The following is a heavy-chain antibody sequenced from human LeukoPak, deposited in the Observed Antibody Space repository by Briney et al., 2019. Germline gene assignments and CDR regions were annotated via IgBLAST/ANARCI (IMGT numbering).Heavy chain of an antibody. CDR2: MNPHSGNT. D-gene: IGHD2-2*01. CDR1: GYTFSTYD. Sequence: GASVKVSCKASGYTFSTYDINWVRQATGQGREWMGWMNPHSGNTGYAQKFQGRVTMTRNTSIRTAYMELSSLRSEDTAVYYCARGGGYCNSDSCYDLDNWGQGTLVTVSS. J-gene: IGHJ4*02. V-gene: IGHV1-8*01. CDR3: ARGGGYCNSDSCYDLDN.